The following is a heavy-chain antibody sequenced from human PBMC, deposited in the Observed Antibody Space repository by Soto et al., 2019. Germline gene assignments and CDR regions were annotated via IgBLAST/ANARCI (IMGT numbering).Heavy chain of an antibody. Sequence: QVQLVESGGGVVQPGRSLRLSCAASGFSFSTTGMHWVRQAPGKGLEWVAMISHDGGAVHFADSVKGRFTISRDDSTNTLYLQMSSLRPEDTAVYYCAKDLYSSDWFNFFDSWGQGSLVTVSS. J-gene: IGHJ5*01. CDR2: ISHDGGAV. CDR1: GFSFSTTG. V-gene: IGHV3-30*18. CDR3: AKDLYSSDWFNFFDS. D-gene: IGHD6-19*01.